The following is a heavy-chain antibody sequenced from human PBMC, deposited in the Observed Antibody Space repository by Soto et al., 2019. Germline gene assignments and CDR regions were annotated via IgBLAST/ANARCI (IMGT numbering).Heavy chain of an antibody. Sequence: EVQLVESGGGLVKPGGSLRLSCAASGFTFSSYSMNWVRQAPGKGLEWVSSISSSSSYIYYADSVKGRFTISRDNAKNSLYLQMNSLRAEGTAVYYCASLESSYYFYGMDVWGQGTTVTVSS. J-gene: IGHJ6*02. CDR2: ISSSSSYI. D-gene: IGHD3-3*01. CDR1: GFTFSSYS. CDR3: ASLESSYYFYGMDV. V-gene: IGHV3-21*01.